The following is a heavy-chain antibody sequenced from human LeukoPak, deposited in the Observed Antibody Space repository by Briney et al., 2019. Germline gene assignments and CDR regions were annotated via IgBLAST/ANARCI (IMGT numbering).Heavy chain of an antibody. CDR2: FYYSGST. Sequence: ASETLSLTCTVPGGSFSTYYWSWIRQPPGKGLEWIGHFYYSGSTNYNPSLKSRVTISVDTSRNQFSLKLTSVTAADTAVYYCARGQGGNYYLNYFDYWGQGALVTVSS. CDR3: ARGQGGNYYLNYFDY. CDR1: GGSFSTYY. D-gene: IGHD1-26*01. J-gene: IGHJ4*02. V-gene: IGHV4-59*01.